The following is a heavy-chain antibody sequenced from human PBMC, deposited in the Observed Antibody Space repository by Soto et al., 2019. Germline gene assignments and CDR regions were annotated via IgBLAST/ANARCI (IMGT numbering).Heavy chain of an antibody. D-gene: IGHD6-19*01. CDR2: IYPGDSDT. V-gene: IGHV5-51*01. CDR3: AVEGLYSSGWYGAFDI. Sequence: GESLKISCKGSGYSFTSYLIGWVRQMPGKGLEWMGIIYPGDSDTRYSPSFQGQVTISADKSISTAYLQWSSLKASDTAMYYCAVEGLYSSGWYGAFDIWGQGTMVTISS. CDR1: GYSFTSYL. J-gene: IGHJ3*02.